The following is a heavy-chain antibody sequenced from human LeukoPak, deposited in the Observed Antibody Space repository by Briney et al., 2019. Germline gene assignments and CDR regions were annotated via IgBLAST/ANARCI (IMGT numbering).Heavy chain of an antibody. Sequence: GGSLRLSCAASEFTFREYDMNWVRQAPGKGLEWVSDISGSGLSTNYADSVKGRFTISRDNSKNTLYLQMNSLRVEDTAVYYCTKGENIYYYDRSRPKDTFGVWGQGTLVTVSS. CDR2: ISGSGLST. V-gene: IGHV3-23*01. J-gene: IGHJ3*01. CDR1: EFTFREYD. D-gene: IGHD3-22*01. CDR3: TKGENIYYYDRSRPKDTFGV.